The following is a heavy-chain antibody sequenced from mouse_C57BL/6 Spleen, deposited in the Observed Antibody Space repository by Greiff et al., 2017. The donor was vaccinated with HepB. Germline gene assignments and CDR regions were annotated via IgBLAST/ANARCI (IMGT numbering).Heavy chain of an antibody. D-gene: IGHD1-1*01. V-gene: IGHV1-66*01. CDR1: GYSFTSYY. J-gene: IGHJ1*03. CDR2: IYPGSGNT. CDR3: AREDYYGSSAYWYFDV. Sequence: QVQLQQSGPELVKPGASVKISCKASGYSFTSYYIHWVKQRPGQGLEWIGWIYPGSGNTKYNEKFKGKATLTADTSSSTAYMQLSSLTSEDSAVCYGAREDYYGSSAYWYFDVWGTGTTVTVSS.